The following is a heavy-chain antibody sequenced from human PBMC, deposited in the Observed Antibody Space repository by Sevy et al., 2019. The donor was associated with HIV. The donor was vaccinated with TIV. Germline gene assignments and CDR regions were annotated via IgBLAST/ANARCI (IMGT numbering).Heavy chain of an antibody. CDR1: RFSFNGYG. V-gene: IGHV3-30*02. Sequence: WGSLRLSCAASRFSFNGYGMHWVRQAPGKGLEWVAFIRYDGSNKYYADSVKGRLTISRDDSKNTLYLQMNSLRAEDTALYYCARGTPAFCTGGVCFNWFDPWGQGTLVTVSS. J-gene: IGHJ5*02. CDR3: ARGTPAFCTGGVCFNWFDP. D-gene: IGHD2-8*02. CDR2: IRYDGSNK.